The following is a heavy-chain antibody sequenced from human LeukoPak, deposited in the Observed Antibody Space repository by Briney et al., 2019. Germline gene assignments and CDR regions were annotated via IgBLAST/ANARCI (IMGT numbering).Heavy chain of an antibody. CDR1: GFTFSSYW. CDR2: IKQDGSEK. J-gene: IGHJ3*02. V-gene: IGHV3-7*01. D-gene: IGHD3-16*02. CDR3: ARVRLSSRFYDAFDI. Sequence: GGSLRLSCAASGFTFSSYWMSWVRQAPGKGLEWVANIKQDGSEKYYVDSVKGRFTISRDNAKNSLYLQTNSLRAEDTAVYYCARVRLSSRFYDAFDIWGQGTMVTVSS.